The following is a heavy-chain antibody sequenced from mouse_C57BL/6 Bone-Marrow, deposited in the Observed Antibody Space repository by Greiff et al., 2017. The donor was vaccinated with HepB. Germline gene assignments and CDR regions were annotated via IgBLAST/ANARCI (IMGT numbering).Heavy chain of an antibody. Sequence: VQLQQSGPGLVKPSQSLSLTCSVPGYSITSGYYWNWIRQFPGNKLEWMGYISYDGSNNYNPSLKNRISITRDTSKNQFFLKLNSVTTEDTATYYCARDGGYYGSSYGWFAYWGQGTLVTVSA. D-gene: IGHD1-1*01. J-gene: IGHJ3*01. V-gene: IGHV3-6*01. CDR3: ARDGGYYGSSYGWFAY. CDR2: ISYDGSN. CDR1: GYSITSGYY.